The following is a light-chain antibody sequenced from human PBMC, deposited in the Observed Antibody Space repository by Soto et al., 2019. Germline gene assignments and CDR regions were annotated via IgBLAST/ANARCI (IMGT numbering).Light chain of an antibody. CDR1: QSISTY. Sequence: DIQMTQSPSSLSASVGDRVTITCRASQSISTYLNWYQQKPGKAPKLLIYAASSLQSGVPSTFSGSGSGTDFTLTISSLHPEDFATSYCQQSYRIPYSFGQGTKLEI. V-gene: IGKV1-39*01. CDR3: QQSYRIPYS. CDR2: AAS. J-gene: IGKJ2*03.